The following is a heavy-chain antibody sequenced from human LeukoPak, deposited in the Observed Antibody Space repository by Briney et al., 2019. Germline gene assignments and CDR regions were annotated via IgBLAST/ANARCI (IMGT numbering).Heavy chain of an antibody. V-gene: IGHV1-46*01. CDR1: GYTFTSYY. CDR2: INPSGGST. Sequence: ASVKVSCKASGYTFTSYYMHWVRQAPGQGLEWMGIINPSGGSTSYAQKFQGRVTMTRDTFTSTVYMELSSLRSEDTAVYYCATSLTGDAFDIWGQGTMVTVSS. D-gene: IGHD4-11*01. CDR3: ATSLTGDAFDI. J-gene: IGHJ3*02.